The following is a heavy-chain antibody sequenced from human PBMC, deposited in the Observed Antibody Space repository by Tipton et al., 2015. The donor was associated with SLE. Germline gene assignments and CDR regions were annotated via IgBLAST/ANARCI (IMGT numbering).Heavy chain of an antibody. V-gene: IGHV4-59*12. J-gene: IGHJ4*02. CDR3: ARTLMVPYSFDY. D-gene: IGHD4/OR15-4a*01. CDR2: IYYSGST. CDR1: GGSISSYY. Sequence: TLSLTCTVSGGSISSYYWSWIRQPPGKGLEWIGHIYYSGSTYYNPSLRSRVTISVDSPKNQFSLRLTSVTAADTAVYYCARTLMVPYSFDYWGQGALVTVSS.